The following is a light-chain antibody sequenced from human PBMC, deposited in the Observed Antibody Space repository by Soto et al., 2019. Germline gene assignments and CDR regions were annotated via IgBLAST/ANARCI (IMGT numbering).Light chain of an antibody. Sequence: DLQMTQSPSTLSASVGDRISITCRASQSIRSWLAWYQQKPGTAPKLLIYKASTLESGVPSRFSGSGSGTEFTLTITSLQPDDFATYYCQQYNDFSWTFGQGTKVEIK. V-gene: IGKV1-5*03. J-gene: IGKJ1*01. CDR3: QQYNDFSWT. CDR2: KAS. CDR1: QSIRSW.